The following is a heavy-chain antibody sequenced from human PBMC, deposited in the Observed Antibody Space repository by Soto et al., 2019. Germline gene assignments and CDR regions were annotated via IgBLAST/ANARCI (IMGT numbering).Heavy chain of an antibody. J-gene: IGHJ4*02. CDR3: EGGSGSV. CDR1: GFSLSTYW. D-gene: IGHD3-10*01. V-gene: IGHV3-7*01. CDR2: IKRDGSEK. Sequence: EVQLVESGGGLVQPGGSLRLSCVGAGFSLSTYWMSWVRQAPGKGLEWVSNIKRDGSEKYYVDSVKGRCTISRDNAKTSLYLQMNSLRAEDAAVYYREGGSGSVRGQGTLVTVSS.